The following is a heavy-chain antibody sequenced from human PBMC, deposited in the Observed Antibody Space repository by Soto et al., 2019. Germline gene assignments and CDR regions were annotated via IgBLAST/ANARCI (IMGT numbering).Heavy chain of an antibody. J-gene: IGHJ4*02. CDR3: AKGVRATGYDY. V-gene: IGHV3-33*06. Sequence: GGSLRLSCAASGFTFSSYGMHWVRQAPGKGLEWVAVIWYDGSNKYYADSVKGRFTISRDNSKNTLYLQMNSLRVEETAVYYCAKGVRATGYDYWGQGTLVTVSS. D-gene: IGHD1-1*01. CDR2: IWYDGSNK. CDR1: GFTFSSYG.